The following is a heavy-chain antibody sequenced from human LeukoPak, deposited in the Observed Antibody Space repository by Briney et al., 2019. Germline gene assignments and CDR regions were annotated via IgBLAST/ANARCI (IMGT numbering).Heavy chain of an antibody. D-gene: IGHD3-22*01. CDR2: TKQDDSEK. Sequence: GGSLRLSCVDSGFSFRSYWMSWVRQAPGKGLEWVANTKQDDSEKYYVDSVKGRFSISRDNAKNSLYLQMNSLRVEDTAVYYCARGFDSRFFNDGGQGTLVTVS. V-gene: IGHV3-7*01. J-gene: IGHJ4*02. CDR1: GFSFRSYW. CDR3: ARGFDSRFFND.